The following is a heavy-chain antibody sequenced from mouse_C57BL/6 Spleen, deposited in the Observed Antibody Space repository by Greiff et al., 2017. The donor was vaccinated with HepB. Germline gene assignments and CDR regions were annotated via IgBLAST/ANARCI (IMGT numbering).Heavy chain of an antibody. CDR3: ARDGSRHFDY. CDR2: IYPGDGDT. J-gene: IGHJ2*01. Sequence: VQLVESGAELVKPGASVKISCKASGYAFSSYWMNWVKQRPGKGLEWIGQIYPGDGDTNYNGKFKGKATLTADKSSSTAYMQLSSLTSEDSAVYFCARDGSRHFDYWGQGTTLTVSS. D-gene: IGHD1-1*01. V-gene: IGHV1-80*01. CDR1: GYAFSSYW.